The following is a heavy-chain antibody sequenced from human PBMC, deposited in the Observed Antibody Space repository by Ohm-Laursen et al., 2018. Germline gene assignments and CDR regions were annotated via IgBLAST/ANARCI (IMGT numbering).Heavy chain of an antibody. Sequence: SETLSLTCTVSGGSISSYYWSWIRQPPGKGLEWIGYMYYSGSTNYNPSLKGRVTISVDPSKNQCSQKLSSVTAADTAVYYCARHNRYYYDLDVWGQGTTVTVSS. J-gene: IGHJ6*02. CDR3: ARHNRYYYDLDV. CDR2: MYYSGST. V-gene: IGHV4-59*08. CDR1: GGSISSYY.